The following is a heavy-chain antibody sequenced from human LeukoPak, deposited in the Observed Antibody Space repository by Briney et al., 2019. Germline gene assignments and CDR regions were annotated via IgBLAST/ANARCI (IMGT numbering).Heavy chain of an antibody. CDR3: VRGTPTPGMDY. Sequence: ASVKVSCKASGYPFSAHFLNWVRQAPGQGLEWMGNIDTTTGNPRYAQDFTGRFVFSLDTSVSTAYLQVTSLRADDTAAYYCVRGTPTPGMDYWGQGTQVTVSS. D-gene: IGHD3-10*01. V-gene: IGHV7-4-1*02. CDR1: GYPFSAHF. J-gene: IGHJ4*02. CDR2: IDTTTGNP.